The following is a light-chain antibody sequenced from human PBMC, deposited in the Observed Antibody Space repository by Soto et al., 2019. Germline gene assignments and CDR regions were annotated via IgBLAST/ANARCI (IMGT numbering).Light chain of an antibody. V-gene: IGKV3-20*01. CDR1: QSVSSSY. Sequence: EIVLTQSPATLSLSPGERATLSCRASQSVSSSYLAWYQQKPGQAPRLLIYGASSRATGIPDRFSGSGSGTEFTLTISSLQPDDFATYYCQQYNTYSTFGQGTRLEI. CDR3: QQYNTYST. CDR2: GAS. J-gene: IGKJ5*01.